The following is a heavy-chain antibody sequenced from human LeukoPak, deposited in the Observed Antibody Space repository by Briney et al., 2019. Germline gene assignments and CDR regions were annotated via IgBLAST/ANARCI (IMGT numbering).Heavy chain of an antibody. CDR1: GFTFSSYG. CDR2: ISYDGSNK. CDR3: AKDGTLRYLATAYYGMDV. Sequence: GGSLRLSCAASGFTFSSYGMHWVRQAPGKGLEWVAVISYDGSNKYYADSVKGRFTISRDNSKNTLYLQMNSLRAEDTAVYYCAKDGTLRYLATAYYGMDVWGQGTTVTVSS. V-gene: IGHV3-30*18. J-gene: IGHJ6*02. D-gene: IGHD3-9*01.